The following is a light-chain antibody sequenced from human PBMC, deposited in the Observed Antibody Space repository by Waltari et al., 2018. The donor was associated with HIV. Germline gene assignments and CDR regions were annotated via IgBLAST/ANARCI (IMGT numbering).Light chain of an antibody. CDR3: RQSYSTPRT. J-gene: IGKJ2*01. Sequence: DIQMTQSPSSLSASVGDRVTITCRASQSISSYLNWYQQKPGKAPKLLIYAASSLQSGVPSRFSGSGSGTDFTLTISRLQPADFATYYCRQSYSTPRTFGQGTKLEIK. V-gene: IGKV1-39*01. CDR1: QSISSY. CDR2: AAS.